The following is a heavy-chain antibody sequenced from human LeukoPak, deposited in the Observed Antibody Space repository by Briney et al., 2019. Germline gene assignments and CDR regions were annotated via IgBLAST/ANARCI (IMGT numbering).Heavy chain of an antibody. J-gene: IGHJ5*02. Sequence: SETLSLTCAVYGGSFSAYYWSWIRQPPGKGLEWFGEINNSGSTNYNPSLRSRVTISIDTSKNQFSLQMSSVTAADTAVYYCARGRGARSSRWYNWFDPWGQGTLVTVSS. CDR2: INNSGST. D-gene: IGHD6-13*01. V-gene: IGHV4-34*01. CDR3: ARGRGARSSRWYNWFDP. CDR1: GGSFSAYY.